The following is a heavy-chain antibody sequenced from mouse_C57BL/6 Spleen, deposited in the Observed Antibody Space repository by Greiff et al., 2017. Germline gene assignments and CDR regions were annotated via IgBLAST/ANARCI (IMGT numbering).Heavy chain of an antibody. V-gene: IGHV1-52*01. CDR2: IDPSDSET. CDR3: ARSMITTTSYFDD. CDR1: GYTFTSYW. J-gene: IGHJ2*01. D-gene: IGHD2-4*01. Sequence: QVQLQQPGAELVRPGSSVKLSCKASGYTFTSYWMHWVKQRPIQGLEWIGNIDPSDSETHYNQKFKDKATLTVDKSSSTAYMQLSSLTSEDSAVYYCARSMITTTSYFDDWGQGTTLTVSS.